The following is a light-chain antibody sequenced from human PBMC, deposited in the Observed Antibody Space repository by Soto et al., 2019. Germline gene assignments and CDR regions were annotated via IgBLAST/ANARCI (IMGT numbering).Light chain of an antibody. Sequence: DIQMTQSPSTLSASVGDKVTITCRASQSISSGLAWYQLRPGKGPKLFMHDASILESGVPSRFSGSGSATEFTLTISSLQPDDFATYYCQQYNSYSEAFGQGTKVDIK. V-gene: IGKV1-5*01. CDR3: QQYNSYSEA. J-gene: IGKJ1*01. CDR1: QSISSG. CDR2: DAS.